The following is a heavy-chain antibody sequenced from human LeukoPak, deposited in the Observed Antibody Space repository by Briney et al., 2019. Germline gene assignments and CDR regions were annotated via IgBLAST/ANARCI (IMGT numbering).Heavy chain of an antibody. J-gene: IGHJ4*02. Sequence: GGSLRPSCAASGFTFRNDAMSWVRQAPGKGLEWVATVRGSGITTFYADSVKGRFTISRDNSKNTLYLQMYSLRAEDTAVYYCAKDLGVTTDFDYWGQGTLVTVCS. D-gene: IGHD1-26*01. V-gene: IGHV3-23*01. CDR3: AKDLGVTTDFDY. CDR1: GFTFRNDA. CDR2: VRGSGITT.